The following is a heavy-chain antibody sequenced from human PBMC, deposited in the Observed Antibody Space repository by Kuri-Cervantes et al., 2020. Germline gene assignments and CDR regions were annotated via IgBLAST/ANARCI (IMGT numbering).Heavy chain of an antibody. V-gene: IGHV3-NL1*01. J-gene: IGHJ4*02. CDR3: ARGRYQLLYRMDY. CDR2: IYSGGST. D-gene: IGHD2-2*02. Sequence: LSLTCAASGFTFSSYGMHWVRQAPGKGLEWVSVIYSGGSTYYADSVKGRFTISRDNSKNTLYLQMNSLRAEDTAVYYCARGRYQLLYRMDYWGQGTLVTVSS. CDR1: GFTFSSYG.